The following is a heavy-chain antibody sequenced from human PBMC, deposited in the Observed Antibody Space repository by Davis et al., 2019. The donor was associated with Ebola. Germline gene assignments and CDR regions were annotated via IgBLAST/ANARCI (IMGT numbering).Heavy chain of an antibody. Sequence: GESLKISCAASGFTVSSNYMSWVRQAPGKGLEWVSVIYSGGSTYYADSVKGRFTISRDNSKNTLYLQMNSLRAEDTAVYCCARGGGSGWARLYNWFDPWGQGTLVTVSS. CDR1: GFTVSSNY. CDR2: IYSGGST. V-gene: IGHV3-53*01. D-gene: IGHD6-19*01. CDR3: ARGGGSGWARLYNWFDP. J-gene: IGHJ5*02.